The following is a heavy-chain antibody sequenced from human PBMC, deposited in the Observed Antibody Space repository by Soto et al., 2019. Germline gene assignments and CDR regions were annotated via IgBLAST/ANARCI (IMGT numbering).Heavy chain of an antibody. Sequence: ETLSLTCTVSGGPIRSSSHYWGWIRQSPGTGLEWIGSIDESGDSYYNPSLKSRVTISVDTSKNQFSLKLISVTGADSAIYYCAREGGYVDYWGQGTLVTV. CDR3: AREGGYVDY. CDR2: IDESGDS. D-gene: IGHD1-1*01. V-gene: IGHV4-39*02. CDR1: GGPIRSSSHY. J-gene: IGHJ4*02.